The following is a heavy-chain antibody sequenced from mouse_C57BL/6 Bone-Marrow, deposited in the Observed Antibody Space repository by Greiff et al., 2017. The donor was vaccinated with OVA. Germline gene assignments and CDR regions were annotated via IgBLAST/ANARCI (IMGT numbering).Heavy chain of an antibody. Sequence: EVQGVESGGGLVKPGGSLKLSCAASGFTFSSYAMSWVRQTPEKRLEWVATISDGGSYTYYPDNVKGRFTISRDNAKNNLYLQMSHLKSEDTAMYYCARGGSKRAWFAYWGQGTLVTVSA. CDR2: ISDGGSYT. V-gene: IGHV5-4*01. D-gene: IGHD1-1*01. CDR3: ARGGSKRAWFAY. J-gene: IGHJ3*01. CDR1: GFTFSSYA.